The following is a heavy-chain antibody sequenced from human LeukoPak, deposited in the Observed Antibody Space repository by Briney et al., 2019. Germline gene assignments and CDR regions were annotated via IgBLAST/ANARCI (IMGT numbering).Heavy chain of an antibody. CDR1: GFTVSSNY. V-gene: IGHV3-66*01. Sequence: PGGSLRLSCAASGFTVSSNYMSWVRQAPGKGLEWVSVIYSGGSTYYADSVKGRFTISRDNSKNTLYLQMNSLRAEDTAVYYCARVRRDSMVRGAYYYYMDVWGKGTTVTISS. CDR2: IYSGGST. D-gene: IGHD3-10*01. J-gene: IGHJ6*03. CDR3: ARVRRDSMVRGAYYYYMDV.